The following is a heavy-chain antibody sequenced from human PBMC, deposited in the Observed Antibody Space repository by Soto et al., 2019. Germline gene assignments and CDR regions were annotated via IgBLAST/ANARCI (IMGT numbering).Heavy chain of an antibody. V-gene: IGHV4-31*03. D-gene: IGHD3-16*01. CDR2: IFYSWPT. CDR1: GESSTSVVDY. CDR3: ARDRVMLTLGGASEEWGIDF. Sequence: SETLCLPNTVSGESSTSVVDYWICIHKIPGKGLEWIGYIFYSWPTYYNPSLKSRVAISVDTSKNQFSLKLNSVTAADTAVYYCARDRVMLTLGGASEEWGIDFCGPGTLLTVSS. J-gene: IGHJ4*02.